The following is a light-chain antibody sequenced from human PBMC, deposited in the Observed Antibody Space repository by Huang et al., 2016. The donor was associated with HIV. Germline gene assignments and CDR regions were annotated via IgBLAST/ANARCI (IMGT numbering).Light chain of an antibody. CDR1: QSVSSY. CDR2: AAS. J-gene: IGKJ5*01. Sequence: EIVLTQSPATLSLSPGERATLSCRASQSVSSYLAWYQQKPVQAPRLLIYAASNRATGIPARFSGSGSGTDFTLTISSLEPEDFAVYYCQQRSNWRTFGQGTRLEIK. V-gene: IGKV3-11*01. CDR3: QQRSNWRT.